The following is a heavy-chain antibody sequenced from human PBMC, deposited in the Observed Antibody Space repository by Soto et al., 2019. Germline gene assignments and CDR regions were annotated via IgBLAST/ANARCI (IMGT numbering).Heavy chain of an antibody. CDR1: GASMSNYF. D-gene: IGHD3-10*01. CDR3: AASGSNGQFDY. CDR2: IYYSGSA. J-gene: IGHJ4*02. V-gene: IGHV4-59*01. Sequence: PSETLSLTCTVAGASMSNYFWHWIRQSPGEGLEYIGYIYYSGSAYYHPSLKSRLTISVDTSKNQFSMKLSSATAADTAVYYCAASGSNGQFDYWAQGTLVTVSS.